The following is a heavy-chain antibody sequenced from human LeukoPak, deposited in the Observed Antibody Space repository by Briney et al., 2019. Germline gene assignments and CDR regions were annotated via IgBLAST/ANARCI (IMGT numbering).Heavy chain of an antibody. CDR1: GYSFTSYW. Sequence: GESLKISCKGSGYSFTSYWIGWVRQMPGKGLEWMGIIYPGDSDTRYSPSFQGQATISADKSISTAYLQWSSLKASDTAMYYCARQKGGDYFSYYYYGMDVWGQGTTVTVSS. J-gene: IGHJ6*02. CDR3: ARQKGGDYFSYYYYGMDV. D-gene: IGHD4-17*01. CDR2: IYPGDSDT. V-gene: IGHV5-51*01.